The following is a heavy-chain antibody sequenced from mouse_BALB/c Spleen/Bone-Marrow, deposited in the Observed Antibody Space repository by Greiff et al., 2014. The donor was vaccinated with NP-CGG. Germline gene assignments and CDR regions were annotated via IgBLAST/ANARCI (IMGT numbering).Heavy chain of an antibody. CDR3: ASYYYGHYFDY. CDR2: IDPANGNT. J-gene: IGHJ2*01. V-gene: IGHV14-3*02. D-gene: IGHD1-1*01. CDR1: GFNIKNTY. Sequence: VQLKESGGELVKPGASVKLSCPASGFNIKNTYMPWVQQTPEKGLEWIGRIDPANGNTKYAPKFQGKATITADTSSNTAYLQLSSLTSEDTAVYYCASYYYGHYFDYWGQGTTLTVSS.